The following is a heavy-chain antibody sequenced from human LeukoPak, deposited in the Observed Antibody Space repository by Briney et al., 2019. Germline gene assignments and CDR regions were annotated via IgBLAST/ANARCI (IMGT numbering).Heavy chain of an antibody. Sequence: GGSLRLSCAASGFTFSSYWMSWVRQAPGKGLEWVSVISGSGGSTHYADSVKGRFTISRDNSKNTLYLQMNSLRAEDTAVYFCAKDLQGHCAGDCYVYWGQGTLVTVTS. J-gene: IGHJ4*02. CDR3: AKDLQGHCAGDCYVY. D-gene: IGHD2-21*02. CDR2: ISGSGGST. CDR1: GFTFSSYW. V-gene: IGHV3-23*01.